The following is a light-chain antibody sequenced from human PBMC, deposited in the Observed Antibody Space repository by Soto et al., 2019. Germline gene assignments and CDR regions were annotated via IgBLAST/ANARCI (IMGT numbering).Light chain of an antibody. J-gene: IGLJ3*02. CDR3: ATWDDRLTGLV. Sequence: QSALTQPASVSGSPGQSITISCTGTSSDVGGYNYVSWYQQHPGKAPKLMIYEVSNRPSGVSNRFSGSKSGNTASLTISGLQSEDEADYYCATWDDRLTGLVFGGGTKLTVL. CDR2: EVS. CDR1: SSDVGGYNY. V-gene: IGLV2-14*01.